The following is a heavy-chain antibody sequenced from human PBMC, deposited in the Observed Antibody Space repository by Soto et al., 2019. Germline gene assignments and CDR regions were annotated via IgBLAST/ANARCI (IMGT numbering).Heavy chain of an antibody. J-gene: IGHJ4*02. CDR1: GYTFTSYD. Sequence: QVQLVQSGAAMKKPGASVKVSCKASGYTFTSYDINWVRQATGQGLEWMGWINPNTGYTDYAQKFQDRVTMTGNTSITTAYMELSSLRSEDTAVYYCVRGRVMITFGVVIVIDYWGQGSPAT. CDR2: INPNTGYT. V-gene: IGHV1-8*01. CDR3: VRGRVMITFGVVIVIDY. D-gene: IGHD3-16*02.